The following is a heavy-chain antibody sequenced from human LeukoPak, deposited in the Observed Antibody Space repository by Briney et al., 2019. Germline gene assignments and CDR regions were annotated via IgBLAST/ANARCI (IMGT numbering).Heavy chain of an antibody. CDR2: INPNSGGT. CDR1: GYTFTGYY. J-gene: IGHJ4*02. Sequence: GASVKVSYKASGYTFTGYYMHWVRQAPGQGLESMGWINPNSGGTNYAQKFQGRVTMTRDTSISTAYMELSRLRSDDTAVYYCARVGPRAPPDKQWPTGETTKNFDYWGQGTLVTVSS. CDR3: ARVGPRAPPDKQWPTGETTKNFDY. D-gene: IGHD6-19*01. V-gene: IGHV1-2*02.